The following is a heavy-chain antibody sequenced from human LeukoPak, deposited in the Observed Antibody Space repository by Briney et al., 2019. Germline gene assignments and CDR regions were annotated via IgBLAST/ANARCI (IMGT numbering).Heavy chain of an antibody. CDR2: SHYSGNT. V-gene: IGHV4-59*01. CDR3: ARPLGDLLNWFDP. CDR1: GGSISSYY. Sequence: SETLSLTCTVSGGSISSYYWSWIRQSPGKGLEWIGYSHYSGNTNYNPPLKSRVTTSVDTSKNQFSLKLSSVTAADTAVYYCARPLGDLLNWFDPWGQGTLVTVSS. D-gene: IGHD1-26*01. J-gene: IGHJ5*02.